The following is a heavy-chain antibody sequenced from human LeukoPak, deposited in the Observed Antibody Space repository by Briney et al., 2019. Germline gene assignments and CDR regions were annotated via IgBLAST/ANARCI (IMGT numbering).Heavy chain of an antibody. CDR1: GGSISSSSYY. Sequence: SETLSLTCTVSGGSISSSSYYWGWIRQPPGKGLEWIGSIYYSGSTYYNPSLKSRVTISVDTSKNQFSLKLSSVTAADTAVYYCARRGLVATTATFDYWGQGTLVTVSS. D-gene: IGHD5-12*01. J-gene: IGHJ4*02. CDR3: ARRGLVATTATFDY. CDR2: IYYSGST. V-gene: IGHV4-39*01.